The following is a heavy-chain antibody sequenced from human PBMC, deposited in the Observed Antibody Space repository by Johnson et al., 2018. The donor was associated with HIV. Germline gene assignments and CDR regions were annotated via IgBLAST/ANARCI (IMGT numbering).Heavy chain of an antibody. D-gene: IGHD2-2*01. CDR1: GFTFSTYG. V-gene: IGHV3-30*19. CDR2: MWYDGSNK. Sequence: QVQLVESGGGVVQPGRSLRLSCAASGFTFSTYGMHWVRQAPGKGLAWVAVMWYDGSNKSYADSVKGRFTISRDNSKTTLYLQMNSLRAEDTAVYYCARGGSSTSLDAFDIWGQGTMVTVSS. J-gene: IGHJ3*02. CDR3: ARGGSSTSLDAFDI.